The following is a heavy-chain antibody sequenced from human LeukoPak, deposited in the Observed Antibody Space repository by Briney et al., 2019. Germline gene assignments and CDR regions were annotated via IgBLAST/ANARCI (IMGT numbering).Heavy chain of an antibody. CDR2: ISYDGSNK. Sequence: GGSLRLSCAASGFTFSSYGMHWVRQAPGKGLEWVAVISYDGSNKYYADSVKGRFTISRDNSKNTLYLQMNSLRAEDTAVYYCAKLGRYYDSSGYYYGTQDAFDIWGQGTMVTVSS. V-gene: IGHV3-30*18. J-gene: IGHJ3*02. D-gene: IGHD3-22*01. CDR3: AKLGRYYDSSGYYYGTQDAFDI. CDR1: GFTFSSYG.